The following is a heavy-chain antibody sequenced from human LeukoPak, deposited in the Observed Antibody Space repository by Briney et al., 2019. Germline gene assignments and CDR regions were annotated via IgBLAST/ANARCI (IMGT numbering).Heavy chain of an antibody. V-gene: IGHV3-74*01. D-gene: IGHD2-2*01. CDR3: ARGSSTSAFLEWLPMGY. Sequence: GGSLRLSCAASGFTFSSYWMHWVRQAPGKGLVWVSRINSDGSSTSYADSVKGRFTISRDNAKNTLYLQMNSLRAEDTAVYYCARGSSTSAFLEWLPMGYRGQGTLVTVSS. CDR2: INSDGSST. CDR1: GFTFSSYW. J-gene: IGHJ4*02.